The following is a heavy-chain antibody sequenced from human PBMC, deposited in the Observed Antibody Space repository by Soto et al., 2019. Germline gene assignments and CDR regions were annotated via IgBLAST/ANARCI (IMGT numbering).Heavy chain of an antibody. Sequence: QVQLVESGGGVVQPGRSLRLSCAASGFTFSSYGMHWVRQAPGKGLEWVAVISYDGSNKYYADSLKGRFTISRDNSKNTLYLQMNSLRAEDTAVYYCAKEWVYDTSGWAFDYWGQGTLVNVSS. J-gene: IGHJ4*02. V-gene: IGHV3-30*18. CDR3: AKEWVYDTSGWAFDY. D-gene: IGHD3-22*01. CDR1: GFTFSSYG. CDR2: ISYDGSNK.